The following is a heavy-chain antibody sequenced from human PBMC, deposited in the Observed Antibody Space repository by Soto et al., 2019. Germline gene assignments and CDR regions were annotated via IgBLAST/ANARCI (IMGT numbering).Heavy chain of an antibody. CDR2: IWYDGSSK. Sequence: GGSLRLSCAASGFTLSSYGMHWVRQDPGKGLGWVAVIWYDGSSKYYADSVKGRFTISRDNSKNTLYLQMNSLRAEDLAVYYCAGALNAYYDFWCGYYSYYYYGMDVWGQGTTVTVSS. CDR1: GFTLSSYG. CDR3: AGALNAYYDFWCGYYSYYYYGMDV. V-gene: IGHV3-33*01. D-gene: IGHD3-3*01. J-gene: IGHJ6*02.